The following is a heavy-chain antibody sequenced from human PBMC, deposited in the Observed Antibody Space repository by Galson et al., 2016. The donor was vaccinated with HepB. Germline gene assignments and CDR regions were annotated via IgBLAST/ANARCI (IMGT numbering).Heavy chain of an antibody. Sequence: SLRLSCAASEFTFSSYWMSWVRQAPGKGLEWVANIKQDGSEKYYVDYVKGRFTISRDNAKNSLNLQMNSLRAEDTAVYYCARVSSGWSLPMRRKAGHWFDPRGQGTLVTVSS. J-gene: IGHJ5*02. D-gene: IGHD6-19*01. CDR3: ARVSSGWSLPMRRKAGHWFDP. V-gene: IGHV3-7*03. CDR2: IKQDGSEK. CDR1: EFTFSSYW.